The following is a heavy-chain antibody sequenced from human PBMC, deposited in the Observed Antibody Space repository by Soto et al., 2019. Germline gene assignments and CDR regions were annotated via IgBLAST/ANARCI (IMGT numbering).Heavy chain of an antibody. CDR1: GGSISTTNW. J-gene: IGHJ5*02. Sequence: VQLQESGPGLVKPSGTLSLTCTVSGGSISTTNWWSWVRQSPGKGLEWIGEILHIGITNYNPSLKIRVTTSRDQSKNQFSLRLSSVTAADTAVYYCASGFDSDGLYNGGHPWGQGTFVSVSS. V-gene: IGHV4-4*02. CDR3: ASGFDSDGLYNGGHP. CDR2: ILHIGIT. D-gene: IGHD3-22*01.